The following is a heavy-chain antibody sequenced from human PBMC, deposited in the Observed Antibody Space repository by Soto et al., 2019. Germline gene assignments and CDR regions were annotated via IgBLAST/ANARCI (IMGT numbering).Heavy chain of an antibody. D-gene: IGHD3-22*01. V-gene: IGHV4-39*01. CDR3: ARRRRITMIAIDY. CDR1: GGSISSSSYY. Sequence: SETLSPTCTVSGGSISSSSYYWGWIRQPPGKGLEWIGSIYYSGSTYYNPSLKSRVTISVDTSKNQFSLKLSSVTAADTAVYYCARRRRITMIAIDYWGQGTLVTVSS. CDR2: IYYSGST. J-gene: IGHJ4*02.